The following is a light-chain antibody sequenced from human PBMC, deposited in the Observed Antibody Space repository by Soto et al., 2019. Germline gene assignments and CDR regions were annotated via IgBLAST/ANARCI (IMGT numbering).Light chain of an antibody. V-gene: IGKV3-15*01. CDR3: QQYNIWPPWT. CDR2: GAS. J-gene: IGKJ1*01. CDR1: QSVSGN. Sequence: EIVMTQSPATLSVSPGERATLACRASQSVSGNLAWYQQKPGQAPRLLIYGASTRATGIPARFSGSGSGTEFTLTITSLQSEDFAVYYCQQYNIWPPWTFGQGTKVEIK.